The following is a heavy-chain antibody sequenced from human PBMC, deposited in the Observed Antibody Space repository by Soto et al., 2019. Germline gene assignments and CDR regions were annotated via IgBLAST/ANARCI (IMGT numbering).Heavy chain of an antibody. V-gene: IGHV3-21*02. CDR2: ITHTGTTA. Sequence: EVQLVESGGGLVRPGGSLRLSCTASGFSFSDYSFNWVRQAPGKGLEWVSSITHTGTTAYYADSVKGRFTISNDSADNSLILQMTSLRAEDTAVYHCARARGNDWYSDYWGQGTLVTVSS. CDR3: ARARGNDWYSDY. D-gene: IGHD2-21*02. CDR1: GFSFSDYS. J-gene: IGHJ4*02.